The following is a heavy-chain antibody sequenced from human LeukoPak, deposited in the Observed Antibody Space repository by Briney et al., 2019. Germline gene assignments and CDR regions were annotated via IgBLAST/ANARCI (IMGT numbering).Heavy chain of an antibody. CDR3: ARVDTASFDP. CDR1: GGSISSYY. Sequence: SETLSLTCTVSGGSISSYYWSWIRQPPGKGLEWIGNICYSGSTNYNPSLKSRVTISVDTSKNQFSLKLSSVTAADTAVYYCARVDTASFDPRGQGTLDTVSA. D-gene: IGHD5-18*01. J-gene: IGHJ5*02. CDR2: ICYSGST. V-gene: IGHV4-59*01.